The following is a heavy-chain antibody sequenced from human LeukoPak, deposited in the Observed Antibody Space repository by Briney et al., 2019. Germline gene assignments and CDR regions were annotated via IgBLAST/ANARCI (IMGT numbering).Heavy chain of an antibody. CDR2: ISGSGGST. CDR3: TKQSVPTSTMGWPWYFHQ. D-gene: IGHD3-10*01. CDR1: GFTFSSYA. V-gene: IGHV3-23*01. Sequence: PGGSLRLSCTASGFTFSSYAMSWVRQAPGKGLEWVSAISGSGGSTYYADSVKGRFTISRDNSKNTLYLQMNSLRAEDTAVYYCTKQSVPTSTMGWPWYFHQWGQGTQVTVSS. J-gene: IGHJ1*01.